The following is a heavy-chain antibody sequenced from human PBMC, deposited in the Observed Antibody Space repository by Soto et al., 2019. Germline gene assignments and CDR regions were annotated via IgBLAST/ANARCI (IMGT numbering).Heavy chain of an antibody. CDR2: IYYSGST. CDR3: ARDTQRGYSGYFDS. Sequence: VQLQELGPGLVKPSQTLSLSCTVSGGSLSSGGYYWSWIRQHPGKGLEWIGFIYYSGSTYYNPSLKSRVTISVDTSQNQFSLKLSSVTAADTAVYYCARDTQRGYSGYFDSWGQGTLVTVSS. CDR1: GGSLSSGGYY. D-gene: IGHD5-12*01. J-gene: IGHJ4*02. V-gene: IGHV4-31*03.